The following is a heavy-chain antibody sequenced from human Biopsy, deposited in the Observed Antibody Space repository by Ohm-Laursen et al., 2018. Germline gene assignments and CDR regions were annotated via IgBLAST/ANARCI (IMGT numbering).Heavy chain of an antibody. V-gene: IGHV4-4*07. CDR1: GGSTNDYF. Sequence: GTLSLTCSVSGGSTNDYFWSWIRQPARETLEWIGRIYSSGGSSYNPSLKSRISMSMDTSNNQFSLTLTSVTAADTAVYYCARMPHFDYWGQGILVTVSS. D-gene: IGHD2-2*01. CDR2: IYSSGGS. CDR3: ARMPHFDY. J-gene: IGHJ4*02.